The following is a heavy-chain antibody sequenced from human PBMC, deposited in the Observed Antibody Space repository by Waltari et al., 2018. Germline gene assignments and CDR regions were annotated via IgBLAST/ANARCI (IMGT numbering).Heavy chain of an antibody. CDR1: GGYIISTSDY. D-gene: IGHD3-22*01. J-gene: IGHJ5*02. V-gene: IGHV4-39*01. CDR2: NQYSGSS. CDR3: VRLHYSDSSGHLAGHNWFDP. Sequence: QLQLHESRPGLVKPPETLSLTCIVAGGYIISTSDYWVWLRQTPGKGLELIATNQYSGSSAYHPTLKSRVTISIDTWKRQFSLKLTSVTAAATATYFSVRLHYSDSSGHLAGHNWFDPWGQGTLVIVAS.